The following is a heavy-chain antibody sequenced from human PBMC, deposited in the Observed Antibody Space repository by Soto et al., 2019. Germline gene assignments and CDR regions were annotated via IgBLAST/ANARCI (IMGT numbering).Heavy chain of an antibody. J-gene: IGHJ4*02. Sequence: QVQLVESGGGVVQPGRSLRLSCAASGFTFSRFSMHWVRQAPGKGLEWVTLISYDGSSKYYADSVKGRFTISRDNSQNTLSLQMNILRPEDTAVYYCARANKYNWNCMDYWGQGTLVTVSS. D-gene: IGHD1-7*01. CDR2: ISYDGSSK. V-gene: IGHV3-30-3*01. CDR1: GFTFSRFS. CDR3: ARANKYNWNCMDY.